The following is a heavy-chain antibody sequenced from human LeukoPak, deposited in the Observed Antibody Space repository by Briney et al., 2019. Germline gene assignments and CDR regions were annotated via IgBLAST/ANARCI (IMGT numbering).Heavy chain of an antibody. Sequence: PSETLSLTCSVSGGSISSYYWSWIRQPPGKGLEWIGYIYYSGSTNYNPSLRSRVTISVDKSKNQVSLQVASVTAADTAVYYCARKRNYCSSTSCYRGLGNDAFDIWGQGTMVTVSS. CDR2: IYYSGST. D-gene: IGHD2-2*01. CDR1: GGSISSYY. J-gene: IGHJ3*02. CDR3: ARKRNYCSSTSCYRGLGNDAFDI. V-gene: IGHV4-59*12.